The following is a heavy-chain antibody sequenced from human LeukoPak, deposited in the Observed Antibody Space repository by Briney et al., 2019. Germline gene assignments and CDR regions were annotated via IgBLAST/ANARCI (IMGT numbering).Heavy chain of an antibody. V-gene: IGHV3-15*01. CDR3: AAVSVDYGDSSFDF. CDR2: IKSKTDGGTT. Sequence: PGGSLRLSCAASGFTFSNAWMSWVRQAPGKGLEWVGRIKSKTDGGTTDYAEPVKGRFTISRDDSKKTLYLQMNSLKTEDTALYYCAAVSVDYGDSSFDFWGQGTLVTVSS. J-gene: IGHJ4*02. CDR1: GFTFSNAW. D-gene: IGHD4-17*01.